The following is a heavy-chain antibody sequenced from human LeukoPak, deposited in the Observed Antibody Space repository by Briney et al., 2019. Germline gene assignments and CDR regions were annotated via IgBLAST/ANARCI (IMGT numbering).Heavy chain of an antibody. CDR1: GGSFSGYY. D-gene: IGHD2-15*01. Sequence: SETLSLTCAVYGGSFSGYYWSWIRQSPGKGLEWIGEVNHSGSTNHNPSLKSRVNISVDTSKNQFSLKLRSVTAADTAVYYCARDLKDCSGGSCYGTDYWGQGTLVTVSS. CDR3: ARDLKDCSGGSCYGTDY. J-gene: IGHJ4*02. CDR2: VNHSGST. V-gene: IGHV4-34*01.